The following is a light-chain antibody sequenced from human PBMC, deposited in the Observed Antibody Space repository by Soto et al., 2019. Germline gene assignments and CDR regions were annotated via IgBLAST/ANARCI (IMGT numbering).Light chain of an antibody. J-gene: IGKJ3*01. V-gene: IGKV1-5*03. CDR3: QQYKTYPFI. CDR2: MAS. CDR1: QSISSS. Sequence: DTQMTQSPSTLSASVGDRVTITCRASQSISSSLAWYQQKPGRAPQLLMYMASTLESGVPSRFGGSGSGTEFAFTISSLQPDDFATYDCQQYKTYPFIFGPGTKVDIK.